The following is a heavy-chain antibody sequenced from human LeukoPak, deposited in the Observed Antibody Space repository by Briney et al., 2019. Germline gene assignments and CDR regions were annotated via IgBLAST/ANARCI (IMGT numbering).Heavy chain of an antibody. D-gene: IGHD2-8*02. CDR2: ISAYNGNT. CDR1: AYTFTIYD. Sequence: ASVKVSCKASAYTFTIYDISWLRRAPGQGLEWMGWISAYNGNTNYAQKLQGRVTMTTDTSTSTAYMELRSLRSDDTAVYYCARSSLPWSRALWGRGTLVTVSS. V-gene: IGHV1-18*01. J-gene: IGHJ2*01. CDR3: ARSSLPWSRAL.